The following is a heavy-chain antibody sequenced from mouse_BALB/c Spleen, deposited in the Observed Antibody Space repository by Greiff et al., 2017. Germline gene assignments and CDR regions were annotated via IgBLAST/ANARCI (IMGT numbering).Heavy chain of an antibody. Sequence: VQLKESGGGLVQPGGSRKLSCAASGFTFSSFGMHWVRQAPEKGLEWVAYISSGSSTIYYADTVKGRFTISRDNPKNTLFLQMTSLRSEDTAMYYCARGLNGYSYYYAMDYWGQGTSVTVSS. CDR2: ISSGSSTI. CDR1: GFTFSSFG. D-gene: IGHD2-3*01. J-gene: IGHJ4*01. V-gene: IGHV5-17*02. CDR3: ARGLNGYSYYYAMDY.